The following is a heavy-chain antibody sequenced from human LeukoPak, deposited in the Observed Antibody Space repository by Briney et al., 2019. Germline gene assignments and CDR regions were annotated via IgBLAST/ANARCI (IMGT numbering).Heavy chain of an antibody. J-gene: IGHJ6*02. CDR2: IYYSGST. V-gene: IGHV4-30-4*01. D-gene: IGHD2-15*01. CDR1: GGSISSGDYY. Sequence: SETLSLTCTVSGGSISSGDYYWSWIRQPPGKGLEWIGYIYYSGSTYYNPSLKSRVTISVDTSKNQLSLKLSSVTAADTAVYYCARRGPLGYCSGGSCRRYYYYGMDVWGQGTTVTVSS. CDR3: ARRGPLGYCSGGSCRRYYYYGMDV.